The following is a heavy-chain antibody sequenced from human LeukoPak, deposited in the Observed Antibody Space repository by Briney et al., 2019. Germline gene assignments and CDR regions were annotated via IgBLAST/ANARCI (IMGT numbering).Heavy chain of an antibody. CDR3: ARDAPRGPYYYYGMDV. CDR2: IYYSGST. V-gene: IGHV4-59*01. J-gene: IGHJ6*02. Sequence: SETLSLTCTASGGSISSYYWSWIRQPPGKGLEWIGYIYYSGSTNYNPSLKSRVAISVDTSKNQFSLKLSSVTAADTAVYYCARDAPRGPYYYYGMDVWGQGTTVTVSS. CDR1: GGSISSYY.